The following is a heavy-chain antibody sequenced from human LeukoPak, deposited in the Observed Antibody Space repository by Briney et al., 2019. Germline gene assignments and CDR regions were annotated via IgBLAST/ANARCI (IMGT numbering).Heavy chain of an antibody. D-gene: IGHD3-10*01. J-gene: IGHJ5*02. V-gene: IGHV3-23*03. CDR2: IYADGNT. CDR3: AKGPAMVRGTFDP. CDR1: GFTFSSYA. Sequence: GGSLRLSCAASGFTFSSYAMTWVRQAPGRGLEWVSFIYADGNTYYADSVKGRFTISRDYSKNTLYLQMNSLRTEETAVYYCAKGPAMVRGTFDPWGQGTLVTVSS.